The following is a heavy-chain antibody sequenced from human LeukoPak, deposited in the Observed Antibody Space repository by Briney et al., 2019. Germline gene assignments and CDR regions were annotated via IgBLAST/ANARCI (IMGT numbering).Heavy chain of an antibody. CDR1: GFTFSSNY. D-gene: IGHD3-22*01. CDR2: INQDGSEK. Sequence: GGSLRLSCVVSGFTFSSNYMSWVRQAPGKGLEWVANINQDGSEKYYVDSVKGRSTISRDNAKNSLYLQMNSLRAEDTAVYYCARKLYYYDTSHAGWFHPWGQGTLVTVSS. V-gene: IGHV3-7*01. CDR3: ARKLYYYDTSHAGWFHP. J-gene: IGHJ5*02.